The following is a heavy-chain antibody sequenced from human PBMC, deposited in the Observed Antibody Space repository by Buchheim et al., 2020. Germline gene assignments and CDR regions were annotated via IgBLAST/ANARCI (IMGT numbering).Heavy chain of an antibody. V-gene: IGHV3-33*01. CDR3: ARAYYDFWSGYGYGMDV. CDR1: GFTFSSYG. Sequence: QVQLVESGGGVVQPGRSLRLSCAASGFTFSSYGMHWVRQAPGKGLEWVAVIWDDGSNKYYADSVKGRFTISRDNSKNTLYLQMNSLRAEDTAVYYCARAYYDFWSGYGYGMDVWGQGTT. J-gene: IGHJ6*02. D-gene: IGHD3-3*01. CDR2: IWDDGSNK.